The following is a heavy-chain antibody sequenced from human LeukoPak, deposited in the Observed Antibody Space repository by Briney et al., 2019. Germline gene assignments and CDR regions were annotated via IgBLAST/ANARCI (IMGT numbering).Heavy chain of an antibody. V-gene: IGHV4-4*02. Sequence: SETLSLTCAVSGGSISSSNWWSWVRQPPGKGLEWIGEIYHSGSTNYNPSLKSRVTISVDKSKNQFSLKLSSVTAADTAIYYCARESAGSLHDSTAAFHYWGQGILVIVSS. CDR1: GGSISSSNW. D-gene: IGHD2-8*02. CDR3: ARESAGSLHDSTAAFHY. J-gene: IGHJ4*02. CDR2: IYHSGST.